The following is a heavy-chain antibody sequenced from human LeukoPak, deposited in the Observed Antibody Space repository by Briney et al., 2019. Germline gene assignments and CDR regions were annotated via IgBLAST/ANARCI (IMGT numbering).Heavy chain of an antibody. CDR3: GRHVSNGWDYHYGLDV. CDR1: GGSVASTDCY. CDR2: AYYTGEI. V-gene: IGHV4-39*01. J-gene: IGHJ6*02. Sequence: PSETLSLTCTVSGGSVASTDCYWGWIRQSPGKGLEWIGSAYYTGEIYSTPSLKSRLTISVDTSKNQFALTLTSVTAADTAVYYCGRHVSNGWDYHYGLDVWGQGTTVTVSS. D-gene: IGHD6-19*01.